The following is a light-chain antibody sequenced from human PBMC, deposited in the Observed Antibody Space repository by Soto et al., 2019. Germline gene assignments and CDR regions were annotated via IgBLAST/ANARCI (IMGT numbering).Light chain of an antibody. Sequence: EIVLKQSPAPLSLSPGERATLSCRASQSVSSYLAWSQQKPGQAPRLPIYDASNRATGIPARFSGSGSGTDFTLTISSLEPEDFAVYYCQQRSNWPALTFGGGTKVEIK. CDR1: QSVSSY. CDR3: QQRSNWPALT. CDR2: DAS. V-gene: IGKV3-11*01. J-gene: IGKJ4*01.